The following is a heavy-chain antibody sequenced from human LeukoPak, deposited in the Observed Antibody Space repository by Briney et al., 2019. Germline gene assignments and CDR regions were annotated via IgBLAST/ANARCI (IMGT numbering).Heavy chain of an antibody. CDR1: GYIFSGYY. CDR2: INPNSGDT. CDR3: ARDQVGAARFDS. Sequence: ASVKVSCKASGYIFSGYYMHWVRQAPGQGLEWMGWINPNSGDTNYAQKFQGRVTMTRDTSTSTAYMELSRLRSDDTAVYYCARDQVGAARFDSWGQGTLVTVSP. D-gene: IGHD2-15*01. J-gene: IGHJ4*02. V-gene: IGHV1-2*02.